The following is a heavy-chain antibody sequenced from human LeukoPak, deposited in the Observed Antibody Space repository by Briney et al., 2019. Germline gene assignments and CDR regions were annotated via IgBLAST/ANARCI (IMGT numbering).Heavy chain of an antibody. CDR3: VKDGSGSYYTYYFDY. J-gene: IGHJ4*02. CDR2: ISSNGGST. V-gene: IGHV3-64D*06. D-gene: IGHD3-10*01. CDR1: GFTFSRYA. Sequence: GGSLRLSCSASGFTFSRYAMHWVRQAPGKGLEYVSAISSNGGSTYYADSVKGRFTISRDNSKNTLYLQMSSLRAGDTAVYCCVKDGSGSYYTYYFDYWGQGTLVTVSS.